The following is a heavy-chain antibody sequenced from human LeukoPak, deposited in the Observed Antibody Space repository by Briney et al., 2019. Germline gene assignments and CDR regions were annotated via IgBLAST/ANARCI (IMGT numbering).Heavy chain of an antibody. D-gene: IGHD5-12*01. V-gene: IGHV1-18*01. J-gene: IGHJ4*02. CDR2: ISAHNGNT. CDR1: GYTFTSYG. CDR3: ARDLKVVATILGY. Sequence: GASEKFSCKASGYTFTSYGISCVRHAPGQGLVWMGGISAHNGNTNCAQKLQGRVTMTTDTSTSTAYMELRSLRSDDTAVYYCARDLKVVATILGYWGQGTLVTVSS.